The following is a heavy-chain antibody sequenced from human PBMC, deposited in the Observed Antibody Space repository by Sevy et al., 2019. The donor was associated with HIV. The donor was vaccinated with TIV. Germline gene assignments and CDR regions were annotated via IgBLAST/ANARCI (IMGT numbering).Heavy chain of an antibody. CDR1: GFIFNSYT. Sequence: GGSLRLSCAASGFIFNSYTMNWVRQAPGKGLEWVSAISGSGGSTYYADSVKGRFTISRDNSRNMVDLQMNSLRVEDTAVYYCAKGYGSGRPPDNWGQGTLVTVSS. CDR3: AKGYGSGRPPDN. V-gene: IGHV3-23*01. CDR2: ISGSGGST. D-gene: IGHD3-10*01. J-gene: IGHJ4*02.